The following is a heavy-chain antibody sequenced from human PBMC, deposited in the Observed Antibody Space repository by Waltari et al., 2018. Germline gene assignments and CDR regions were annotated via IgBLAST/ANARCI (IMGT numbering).Heavy chain of an antibody. CDR3: ARNSGITMFGVVPWDYFDY. J-gene: IGHJ4*02. V-gene: IGHV4-34*01. D-gene: IGHD3-3*01. Sequence: QVQLQQWGAGLLKPSENLSLTCAVDGGSFSGYYWSWIRQPPGKGLEWVREITHSGSTNCNPSLKSRVARSVDTSKNQCSLKLGSVTAADTAVYYCARNSGITMFGVVPWDYFDYWGQGTLVTVSS. CDR2: ITHSGST. CDR1: GGSFSGYY.